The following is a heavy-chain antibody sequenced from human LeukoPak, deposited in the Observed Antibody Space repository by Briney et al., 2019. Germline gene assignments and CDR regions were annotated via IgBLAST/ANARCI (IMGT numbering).Heavy chain of an antibody. V-gene: IGHV4-61*01. Sequence: SETLSLTCTVSGGSISSSSYYWSWIRQPPGKGLEWIGYIYYSGSTNYNPSLKSRVTISVDTSKNQFSLKLSSVTAADTAVYYCARARYSSSWYAQPGSFDYWGQGTLVTVSS. J-gene: IGHJ4*02. CDR3: ARARYSSSWYAQPGSFDY. D-gene: IGHD6-13*01. CDR2: IYYSGST. CDR1: GGSISSSSYY.